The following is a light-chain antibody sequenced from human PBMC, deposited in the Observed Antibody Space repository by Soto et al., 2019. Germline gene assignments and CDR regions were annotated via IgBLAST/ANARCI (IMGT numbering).Light chain of an antibody. V-gene: IGKV1-5*03. J-gene: IGKJ4*01. CDR3: QQYDSYSGLT. CDR1: QSISSW. Sequence: DIQMTQSPSTLSASVGDRVTITCRASQSISSWLTWYQQKPGKAPKVLIYGASSLDSGVPSRFSGSGSGTEFTLTISRLQPDDFATYYCQQYDSYSGLTFGGGTKVEIK. CDR2: GAS.